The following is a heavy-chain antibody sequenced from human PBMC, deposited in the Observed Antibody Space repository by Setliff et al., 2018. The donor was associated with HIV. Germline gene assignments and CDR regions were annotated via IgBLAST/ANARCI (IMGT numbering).Heavy chain of an antibody. CDR3: ANMQWASNAWYSFDY. CDR1: GGSITSRNYH. V-gene: IGHV3-11*01. D-gene: IGHD6-19*01. CDR2: ISRYGNNM. Sequence: LSLTCAVSGGSITSRNYHWDWVRQPPGKGLEWISQISRYGNNMYYADSVKGRFTISRDDAKNSLYLQMNSLRAEDTAVYYCANMQWASNAWYSFDYWGQGALVTVSS. J-gene: IGHJ4*02.